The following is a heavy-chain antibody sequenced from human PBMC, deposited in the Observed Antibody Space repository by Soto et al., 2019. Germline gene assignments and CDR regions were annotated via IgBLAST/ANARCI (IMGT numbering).Heavy chain of an antibody. V-gene: IGHV4-59*01. CDR1: GGSISSYY. CDR3: ARDRSLMLQLGRHYYYGMDV. D-gene: IGHD6-6*01. Sequence: SETLSLTCTVSGGSISSYYWSWIRQPPGKGLEWIGYIYYSGSTNYNPSLKSRVTISVDTSKNQFSLKLSSVTAADTAVYYCARDRSLMLQLGRHYYYGMDVWGQGTTVTVSS. J-gene: IGHJ6*02. CDR2: IYYSGST.